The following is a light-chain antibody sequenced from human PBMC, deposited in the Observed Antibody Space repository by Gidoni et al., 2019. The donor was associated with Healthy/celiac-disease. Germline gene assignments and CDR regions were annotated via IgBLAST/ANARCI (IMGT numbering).Light chain of an antibody. J-gene: IGKJ2*01. Sequence: DIQMTQSPSTLSASVGDRVTITCRASQRISSWLAWYQQKPGKAPKLLIYKASSLESGVPSRFSGSGSGTEFTLTISSLQPDDFATYYCQQYNSYSYXXXQGTKLEIK. CDR3: QQYNSYSYX. V-gene: IGKV1-5*03. CDR1: QRISSW. CDR2: KAS.